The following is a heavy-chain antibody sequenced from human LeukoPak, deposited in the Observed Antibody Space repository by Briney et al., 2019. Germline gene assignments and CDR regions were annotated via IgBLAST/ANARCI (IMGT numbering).Heavy chain of an antibody. Sequence: ASVKVSCKASGYTFTSYGISWVRQAPGQGLEWMGWISAYNGNTNYAQKLQGRVTMTTDTSTSTAYMELRSLRSDDTAVYYCARSKPTSYYYYYMDVWGKGTTVPVSS. CDR3: ARSKPTSYYYYYMDV. CDR1: GYTFTSYG. J-gene: IGHJ6*03. D-gene: IGHD1-26*01. CDR2: ISAYNGNT. V-gene: IGHV1-18*01.